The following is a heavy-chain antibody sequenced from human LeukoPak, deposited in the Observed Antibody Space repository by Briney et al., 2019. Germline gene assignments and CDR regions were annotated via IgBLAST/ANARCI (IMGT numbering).Heavy chain of an antibody. CDR3: ARVEGNIVTTTEGYFDY. V-gene: IGHV3-20*04. CDR2: INWNGAST. CDR1: GFTFDDFG. Sequence: GGSLRLSCAASGFTFDDFGMSWVRQAPGKGLEWVSGINWNGASTGYADSVKGRFTISRDNAKNSLYLQMNSLRAEDTAVYYCARVEGNIVTTTEGYFDYWGQGTLVTVSS. D-gene: IGHD5-12*01. J-gene: IGHJ4*02.